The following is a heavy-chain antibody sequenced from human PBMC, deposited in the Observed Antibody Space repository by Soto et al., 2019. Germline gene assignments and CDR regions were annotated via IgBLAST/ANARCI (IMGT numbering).Heavy chain of an antibody. D-gene: IGHD3-22*01. CDR2: ISYDGSNK. J-gene: IGHJ4*02. Sequence: HHGWSLKLSCAASRFTFSSYAMHGVRQAQNKGLEWVAVISYDGSNKYYADSVKGRFTISRDNSKNTLYLQMNSLRAEDTAVYYCASPTINYSDSSGHIDYWGQGTLVTVSS. V-gene: IGHV3-30-3*01. CDR1: RFTFSSYA. CDR3: ASPTINYSDSSGHIDY.